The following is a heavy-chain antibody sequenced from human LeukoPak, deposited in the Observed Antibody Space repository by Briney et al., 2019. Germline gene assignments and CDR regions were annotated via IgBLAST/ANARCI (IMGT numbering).Heavy chain of an antibody. CDR2: INPSGGST. J-gene: IGHJ4*02. CDR1: GYTFTSYY. CDR3: ARDDGYSSGWYRTYYFDY. Sequence: ASVKVSCKASGYTFTSYYMHWVRQAPGQGLEWMGIINPSGGSTSYAQKYQGRVTMTRDTSTSTVYMELSSLRSEDTAVYYCARDDGYSSGWYRTYYFDYWGQGTLVTVSS. V-gene: IGHV1-46*01. D-gene: IGHD6-19*01.